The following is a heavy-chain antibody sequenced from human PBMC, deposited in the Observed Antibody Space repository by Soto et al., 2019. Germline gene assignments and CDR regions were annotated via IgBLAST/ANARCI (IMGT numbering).Heavy chain of an antibody. CDR2: ISGSGGST. V-gene: IGHV3-23*01. D-gene: IGHD4-17*01. CDR1: GVTFSSYA. Sequence: PGWSLRLSCAASGVTFSSYAMSWVRQATGKGLELVSAISGSGGSTYYADSVKGRFTISRDNSKNTLYLQMNSLRAEDTAVYQCANSRIYGDYVCDFWVKGSLV. J-gene: IGHJ4*02. CDR3: ANSRIYGDYVCDF.